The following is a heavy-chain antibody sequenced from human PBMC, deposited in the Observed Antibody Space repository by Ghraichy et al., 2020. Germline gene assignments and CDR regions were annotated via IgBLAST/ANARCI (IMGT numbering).Heavy chain of an antibody. CDR3: AMLNTVTILPSH. J-gene: IGHJ4*02. V-gene: IGHV1-18*01. Sequence: ASVKVSCKSSGYTFSSYGLAWVRQVSGQGLEWMGWISAYNGNTDYAQKFQGRVSMTTDTSTSTAYLELMSLRSDDTAVYYCAMLNTVTILPSHWGQGTLVIVSS. CDR1: GYTFSSYG. D-gene: IGHD4-17*01. CDR2: ISAYNGNT.